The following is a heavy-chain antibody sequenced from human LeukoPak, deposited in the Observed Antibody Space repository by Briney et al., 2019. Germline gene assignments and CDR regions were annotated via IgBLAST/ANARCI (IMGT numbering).Heavy chain of an antibody. J-gene: IGHJ6*03. CDR2: IYYSGST. V-gene: IGHV4-59*01. CDR1: GGSISSYY. CDR3: ARGGYGSGSYGGYYYYMDV. Sequence: SETLSLTCTVSGGSISSYYRSWIRQPPGKGLEWIGYIYYSGSTNYNPSLKSRVTISVDTSKIQFSLKLSSVTAADTAVYYCARGGYGSGSYGGYYYYMDVWGKGTTVTVSS. D-gene: IGHD3-10*01.